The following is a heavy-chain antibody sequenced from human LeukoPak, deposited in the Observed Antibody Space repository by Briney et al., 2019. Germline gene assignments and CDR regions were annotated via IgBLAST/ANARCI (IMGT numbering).Heavy chain of an antibody. CDR3: ARDLKCSGGSCYVFSYYYYYMDV. J-gene: IGHJ6*03. D-gene: IGHD2-15*01. CDR1: GYTFSNYG. V-gene: IGHV1-18*01. CDR2: ISTYNGNT. Sequence: GASVKVSCKPSGYTFSNYGITWVRQAPGQGLEWMGWISTYNGNTNYAQKLQGRVTMTTDTSTSTAYMELRSLRSDDTAVYYCARDLKCSGGSCYVFSYYYYYMDVWGKGTTVTVSS.